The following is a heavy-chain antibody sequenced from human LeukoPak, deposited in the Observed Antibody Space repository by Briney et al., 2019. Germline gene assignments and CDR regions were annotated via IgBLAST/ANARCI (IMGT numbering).Heavy chain of an antibody. J-gene: IGHJ6*03. CDR2: ITRSSRYI. CDR3: AKDGIGGAAAGYYYYYYMDV. Sequence: GGSLRLSCAASRFTFSSYTMNWVRQPPGKGLEWVSSITRSSRYIYYADSVKGRFTISRDNSKNTLYLQMNSLRAEDTAVYYCAKDGIGGAAAGYYYYYYMDVWGKGTTVTISS. V-gene: IGHV3-21*01. D-gene: IGHD6-13*01. CDR1: RFTFSSYT.